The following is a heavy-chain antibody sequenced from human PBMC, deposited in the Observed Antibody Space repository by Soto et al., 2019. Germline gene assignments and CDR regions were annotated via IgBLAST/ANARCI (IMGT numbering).Heavy chain of an antibody. V-gene: IGHV4-4*07. CDR1: GDFISSYS. CDR3: AVLGDFQSSNHAMDA. J-gene: IGHJ6*02. CDR2: IYASGST. Sequence: PSETLSLTCTVSGDFISSYSLSWIRQSAGKGLEWIGRIYASGSTNYNPILKSRLTISVDTSKKQFSLKLSSVTAADTAVYYCAVLGDFQSSNHAMDAWGQGTTVTVSS. D-gene: IGHD3-10*01.